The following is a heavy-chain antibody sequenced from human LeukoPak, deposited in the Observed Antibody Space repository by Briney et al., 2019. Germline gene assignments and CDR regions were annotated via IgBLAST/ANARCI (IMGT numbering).Heavy chain of an antibody. Sequence: ASVKVSCKASGYTFTSYGISWVRQAPGQGLEWMGWISAYNGNTNYAQKLQGRVTMTTDTSTSTAYMELSSLRSEDTAVYYCARDQELRSRYDFWSGYSGLWDYWGQGTLVTVSS. V-gene: IGHV1-18*01. CDR2: ISAYNGNT. CDR1: GYTFTSYG. CDR3: ARDQELRSRYDFWSGYSGLWDY. D-gene: IGHD3-3*01. J-gene: IGHJ4*02.